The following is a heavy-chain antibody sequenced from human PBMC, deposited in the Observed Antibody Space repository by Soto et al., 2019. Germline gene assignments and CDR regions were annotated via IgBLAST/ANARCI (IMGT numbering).Heavy chain of an antibody. J-gene: IGHJ4*02. CDR2: IFWDDVK. CDR1: GFSLSTNAVG. CDR3: AHSLGFCSGGSCYGALNFDQ. D-gene: IGHD2-15*01. Sequence: SGPTLVNPTQTLTLTCTFSGFSLSTNAVGVGWIRQPPGKPLEWLALIFWDDVKRYSPSLKNRLTITEGTSKNQVVRSMTNMDPVDPATYYCAHSLGFCSGGSCYGALNFDQWGQGTLVTVSS. V-gene: IGHV2-5*02.